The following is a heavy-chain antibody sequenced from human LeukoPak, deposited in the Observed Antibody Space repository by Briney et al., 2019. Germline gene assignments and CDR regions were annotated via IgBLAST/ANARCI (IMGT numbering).Heavy chain of an antibody. CDR1: GYTFTNYG. CDR2: INAYTGNK. J-gene: IGHJ4*02. V-gene: IGHV1-18*01. CDR3: ARDFLEAYYYDSSGPGDY. Sequence: ASVTVSCKASGYTFTNYGISWVRQAPGQGLEWMGWINAYTGNKNYGQKLQGRGTMTTDTSNSPAYMELRSLRSDDTAVYYCARDFLEAYYYDSSGPGDYWGQGTLVTVSS. D-gene: IGHD3-22*01.